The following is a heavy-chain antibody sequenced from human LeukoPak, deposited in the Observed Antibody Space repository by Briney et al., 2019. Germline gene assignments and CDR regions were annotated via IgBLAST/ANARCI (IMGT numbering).Heavy chain of an antibody. D-gene: IGHD3-16*02. CDR2: ITYDGSTK. CDR3: AKDRSWHGLEY. V-gene: IGHV3-30*09. Sequence: GGSLRLSCAASGFTFAGYTMHWVRQAPGKGLEWATLITYDGSTKYYADSVKGRFAISRDNSKNRLYLQVDSLRGEDTAVYYCAKDRSWHGLEYWGQGALVTVSS. J-gene: IGHJ4*02. CDR1: GFTFAGYT.